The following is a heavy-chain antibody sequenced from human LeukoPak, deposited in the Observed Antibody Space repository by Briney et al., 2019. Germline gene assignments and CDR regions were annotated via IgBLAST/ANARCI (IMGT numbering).Heavy chain of an antibody. CDR2: IYTSGST. CDR3: ARGIYCSSATCYYYYYYMDV. Sequence: KPSETLSLTCTVSGGPISAYYGRWIRQPAGKGLEWIGRIYTSGSTNYNPSLKSRVTMSLDTSKNQFSLKLSSVTAADTAVYYCARGIYCSSATCYYYYYYMDVWGKGTTVTVSS. D-gene: IGHD2-2*01. CDR1: GGPISAYY. J-gene: IGHJ6*03. V-gene: IGHV4-4*07.